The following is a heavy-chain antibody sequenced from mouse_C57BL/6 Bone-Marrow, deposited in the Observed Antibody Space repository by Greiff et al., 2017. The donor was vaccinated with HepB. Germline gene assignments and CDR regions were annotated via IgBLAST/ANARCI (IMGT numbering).Heavy chain of an antibody. CDR1: GYSITSGYY. J-gene: IGHJ3*01. Sequence: VQLQQSGPGLVKPSQSLSLTCSVTGYSITSGYYWPWIRQFPGNKLEWMVSISYDGSNNYNPSLKNRISITRDTSKNQFFLKLNSVTTEDTATYYCAKERDSSGPFAYWGQGTLVTVSA. CDR2: ISYDGSN. V-gene: IGHV3-6*01. CDR3: AKERDSSGPFAY. D-gene: IGHD3-2*02.